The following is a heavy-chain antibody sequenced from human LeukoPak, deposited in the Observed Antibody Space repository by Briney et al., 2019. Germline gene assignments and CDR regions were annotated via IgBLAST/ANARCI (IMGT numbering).Heavy chain of an antibody. V-gene: IGHV4-39*01. CDR1: GGSISSSTYC. J-gene: IGHJ4*02. CDR3: ARVYYDFWSDDNMGGYFDY. CDR2: MSYSGST. Sequence: PSETLSLTCTVSGGSISSSTYCWGWIRQPPGKGLEWIGSMSYSGSTYYSPSLSLKSRVTISVDTSKKQFSLKLSSVTAADTAVYYCARVYYDFWSDDNMGGYFDYWGQGTLVTVSS. D-gene: IGHD3-3*01.